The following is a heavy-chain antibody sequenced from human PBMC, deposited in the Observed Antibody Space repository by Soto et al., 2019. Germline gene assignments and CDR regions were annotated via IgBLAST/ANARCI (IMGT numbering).Heavy chain of an antibody. CDR1: GFIFSSYG. J-gene: IGHJ4*02. Sequence: PGGSLRLSCAASGFIFSSYGMHWVRQAPGKGLEWVAFISYDGSNKYYADSVKGRFTISRDNSKNTLYLQMNSLRAEDTALYYCAKDRQRARAEMFYFFDYWGQGTLVTVSS. CDR2: ISYDGSNK. CDR3: AKDRQRARAEMFYFFDY. V-gene: IGHV3-30*18. D-gene: IGHD6-25*01.